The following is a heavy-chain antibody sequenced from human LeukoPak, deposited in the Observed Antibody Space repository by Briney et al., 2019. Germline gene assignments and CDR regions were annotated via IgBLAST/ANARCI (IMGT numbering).Heavy chain of an antibody. J-gene: IGHJ4*02. CDR3: ASLRGYSYGYGY. D-gene: IGHD5-18*01. Sequence: SETLSLTCAVYGGSFSGYYWSWIRQPPGKGLEWIGEINHSGSTNYNPSLKSRVTISVDTSKNQFSLKLSSVTAADTAVYYCASLRGYSYGYGYWGQGTLVTVSS. V-gene: IGHV4-34*01. CDR1: GGSFSGYY. CDR2: INHSGST.